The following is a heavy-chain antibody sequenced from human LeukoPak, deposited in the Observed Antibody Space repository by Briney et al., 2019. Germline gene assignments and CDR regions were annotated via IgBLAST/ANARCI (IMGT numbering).Heavy chain of an antibody. CDR2: ISSNGGST. CDR1: GFTFSSYA. CDR3: VKGGGSGSPSDY. D-gene: IGHD2-15*01. V-gene: IGHV3-64D*06. Sequence: GGSLRLSCSASGFTFSSYAMHWVRQAPGKGPEYVSAISSNGGSTYYADSVKGRFTISRDNSKNTLYLQMSSLRAEDTAVYYCVKGGGSGSPSDYWGQGTLVTVSS. J-gene: IGHJ4*02.